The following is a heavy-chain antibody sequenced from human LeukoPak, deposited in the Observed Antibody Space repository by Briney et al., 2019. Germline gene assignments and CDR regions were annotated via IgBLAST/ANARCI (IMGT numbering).Heavy chain of an antibody. V-gene: IGHV1-2*02. J-gene: IGHJ6*02. D-gene: IGHD3-10*01. CDR3: ARVTGGSLPDV. CDR2: INPNSGGT. Sequence: ASVKVSCKASGYTFTGYYMHWVRQAPGQGLEWMGWINPNSGGTNYAQKFQGRVTMTRDTSTSTVYMELSSLRSEDTAVYYCARVTGGSLPDVWGQGTTVTVSS. CDR1: GYTFTGYY.